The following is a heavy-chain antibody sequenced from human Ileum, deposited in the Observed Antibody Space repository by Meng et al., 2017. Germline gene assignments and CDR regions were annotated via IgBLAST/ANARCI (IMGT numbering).Heavy chain of an antibody. CDR3: ARDHWGSLDY. D-gene: IGHD7-27*01. CDR2: AGT. CDR1: GGSDSTRDYP. V-gene: IGHV4-61*08. Sequence: QVQLQEPGPGLVGPSETLSLISTVSGGSDSTRDYPWGWIRQPPGKGLEWIGYAGTNYNPSLKSRVSISVDTSKRQFSLKLTSVTAADTAVYYCARDHWGSLDYWGQGILVTVSS. J-gene: IGHJ4*02.